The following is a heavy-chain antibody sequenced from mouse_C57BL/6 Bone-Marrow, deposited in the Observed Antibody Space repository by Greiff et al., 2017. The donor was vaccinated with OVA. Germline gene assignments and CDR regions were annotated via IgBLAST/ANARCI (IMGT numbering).Heavy chain of an antibody. Sequence: EVQLQQSGPELVKPGASVKISCKASGYTFTDYYMNWVKQSHGKSLEWIGDINPNNGGTSYNQKFKGKATLTVDKSSSTAYMELRSLTSEDSAVYYCARPLYYDYDDYYAMDYWGQGTSVTVSS. CDR1: GYTFTDYY. CDR3: ARPLYYDYDDYYAMDY. V-gene: IGHV1-26*01. CDR2: INPNNGGT. D-gene: IGHD2-4*01. J-gene: IGHJ4*01.